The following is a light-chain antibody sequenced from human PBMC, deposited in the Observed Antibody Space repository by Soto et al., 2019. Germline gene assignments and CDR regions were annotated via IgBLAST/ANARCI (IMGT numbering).Light chain of an antibody. CDR3: QTWGTGFRV. Sequence: QSALAQPASVSGSPGQSITISCTGTSNDIGLYNYVSWYQQHPGKAPKLIIYVVSSRPSGISNRFSASKSGNTASLTISGLQAEDEADYYCQTWGTGFRVFGGGTKLTVL. CDR2: VVS. V-gene: IGLV2-14*01. J-gene: IGLJ3*02. CDR1: SNDIGLYNY.